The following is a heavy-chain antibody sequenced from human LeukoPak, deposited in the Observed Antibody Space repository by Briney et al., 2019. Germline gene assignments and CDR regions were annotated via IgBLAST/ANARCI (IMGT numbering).Heavy chain of an antibody. D-gene: IGHD4-11*01. J-gene: IGHJ5*02. Sequence: GGSLRLSCAASGFTFSNYAMHWVRQAPGKGLEWVAVISYDGSNKYYADSVKGRFTISRDNSKNTLYLQMNSLRAEDTAVYYCAKAMTKGNWFDPWGQGTLVTVSS. CDR1: GFTFSNYA. CDR3: AKAMTKGNWFDP. CDR2: ISYDGSNK. V-gene: IGHV3-30-3*01.